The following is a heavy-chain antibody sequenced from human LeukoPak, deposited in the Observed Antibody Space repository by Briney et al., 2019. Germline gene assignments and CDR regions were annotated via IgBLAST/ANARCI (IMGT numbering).Heavy chain of an antibody. CDR3: AKSPYSSSWSPVDY. CDR1: GFTVSSNY. J-gene: IGHJ4*02. CDR2: IKQDGSEI. Sequence: GGSLRLSCAASGFTVSSNYMSWVRQAPGKELEWVANIKQDGSEIYYVDSVKGRFTISRDNSKNTLYLQMNSLRAEDTAVYYCAKSPYSSSWSPVDYWGQGTLVTVSS. V-gene: IGHV3-7*03. D-gene: IGHD6-13*01.